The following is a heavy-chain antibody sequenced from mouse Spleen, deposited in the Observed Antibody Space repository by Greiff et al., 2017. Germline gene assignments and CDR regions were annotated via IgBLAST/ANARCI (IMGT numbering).Heavy chain of an antibody. CDR2: INPNNGGT. CDR3: ARSQIYYYDGSPFAY. J-gene: IGHJ3*01. D-gene: IGHD1-1*01. Sequence: EVQLQQSGPELVKPGASVKISCKASGYTFTDYYMNWVKQSHGKSLEWIGDINPNNGGTSYNQKFKGKATLTVDKSSSTAYMELRSLTSEDSAVYYCARSQIYYYDGSPFAYWGQGTLVTVSA. V-gene: IGHV1-26*01. CDR1: GYTFTDYY.